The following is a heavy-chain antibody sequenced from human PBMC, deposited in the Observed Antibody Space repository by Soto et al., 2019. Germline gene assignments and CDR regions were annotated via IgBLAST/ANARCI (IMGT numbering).Heavy chain of an antibody. V-gene: IGHV3-7*01. CDR2: IKQDGSEK. CDR3: TRDPEALDY. CDR1: GFTFSSYW. Sequence: GGSLRLSCAASGFTFSSYWMSWVRQAPGKGLEWVANIKQDGSEKYYVDSVKGRFTISRDNAKNSLYLQMNSLKADDTAVYYCTRDPEALDYWGQGTLVTVSS. J-gene: IGHJ4*02.